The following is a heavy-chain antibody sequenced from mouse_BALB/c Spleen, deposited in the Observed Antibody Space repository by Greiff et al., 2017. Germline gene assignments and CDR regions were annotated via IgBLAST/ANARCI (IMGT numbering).Heavy chain of an antibody. CDR1: GFSLTSYG. CDR3: AAPNWDGAMDY. Sequence: VQLVESGPGLVAPSQSLSITCTVSGFSLTSYGVHWVRQPPGKGLEWLGVIWAGGSTNYNSALMSRLSISKDNSKSQVFLKMNSLQTEDTAMYYFAAPNWDGAMDYWGQGTSVTVSS. CDR2: IWAGGST. D-gene: IGHD4-1*01. J-gene: IGHJ4*01. V-gene: IGHV2-9*02.